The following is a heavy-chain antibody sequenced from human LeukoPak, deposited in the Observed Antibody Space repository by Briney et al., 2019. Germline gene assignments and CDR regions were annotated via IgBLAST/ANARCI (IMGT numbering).Heavy chain of an antibody. CDR1: GGSISSADYY. D-gene: IGHD1-26*01. CDR2: IYYSGST. Sequence: SQTLSPTCTVSGGSISSADYYWTWIRQPPGKGLEWIGYIYYSGSTYYNPSLKSRVTISVDTSKNQFSLKLSSVTAADTAVYYCARHERATKFDYWGQGTLVIVSS. V-gene: IGHV4-30-4*01. J-gene: IGHJ4*02. CDR3: ARHERATKFDY.